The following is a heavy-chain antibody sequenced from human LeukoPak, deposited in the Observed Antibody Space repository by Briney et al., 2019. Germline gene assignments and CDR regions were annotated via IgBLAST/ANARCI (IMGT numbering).Heavy chain of an antibody. CDR1: GFTFSSYA. V-gene: IGHV3-7*01. Sequence: GGSLRLSCAASGFTFSSYAMHWVRQAPGKGLEWVANIKQDGSEKYYVDSVKGRFTISRDNAKNSLYLQMNSLRAEDTAVYYCAGSWSPYDAFDIWGQGTMVTVSS. CDR2: IKQDGSEK. CDR3: AGSWSPYDAFDI. J-gene: IGHJ3*02. D-gene: IGHD6-13*01.